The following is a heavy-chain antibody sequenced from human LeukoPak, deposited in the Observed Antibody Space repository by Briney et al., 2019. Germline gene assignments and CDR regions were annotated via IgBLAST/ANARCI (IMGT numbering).Heavy chain of an antibody. CDR1: GGSISSYY. CDR3: ARVVPEDAFDI. J-gene: IGHJ3*02. D-gene: IGHD3-10*02. V-gene: IGHV4-59*12. CDR2: IYHSGST. Sequence: SETLSLTCTVSGGSISSYYWSWIRQPPGKGLEWIGEIYHSGSTNYNPSLKSRVTISVDKSKNQFSLKLSSVTAADTAVYYCARVVPEDAFDIWGQGTMVTVSS.